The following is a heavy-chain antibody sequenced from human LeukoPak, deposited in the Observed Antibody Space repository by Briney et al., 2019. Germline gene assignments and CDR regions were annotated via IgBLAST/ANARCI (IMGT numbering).Heavy chain of an antibody. Sequence: ASVKVSCKASGYTFTNYGLSWVRQAPGQGLEWMGWISAYNGNTHYAQKFQGRVTMTTDTSTSTAYMELRSLRSDDTAVYYCARARWSVIAVAGSDWFDPWGQGTLVTVSS. D-gene: IGHD6-19*01. J-gene: IGHJ5*02. CDR1: GYTFTNYG. CDR3: ARARWSVIAVAGSDWFDP. CDR2: ISAYNGNT. V-gene: IGHV1-18*01.